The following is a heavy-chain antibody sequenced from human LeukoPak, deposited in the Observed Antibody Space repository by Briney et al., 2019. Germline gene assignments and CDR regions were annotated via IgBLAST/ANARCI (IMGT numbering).Heavy chain of an antibody. CDR2: ILYDGSNK. V-gene: IGHV3-33*01. Sequence: GGYLRLSCAASGFTFSSYGMHWVRQAPGKGLEGVAVILYDGSNKYYADSVKGRFTSSRDNSKNPLYLQMNSLRAEDTAVYYCARELTTESGGAVAGLFDYWGQGTLVTVSS. CDR1: GFTFSSYG. CDR3: ARELTTESGGAVAGLFDY. J-gene: IGHJ4*02. D-gene: IGHD6-19*01.